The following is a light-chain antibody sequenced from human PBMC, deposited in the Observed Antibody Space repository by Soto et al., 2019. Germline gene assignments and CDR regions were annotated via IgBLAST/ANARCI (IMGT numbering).Light chain of an antibody. Sequence: IQMTQSPSTLSATEEDRVTMTCRASQSVSNWLAWYQQKPGKAPTLLIYDVSRLETGVPSRFSGLGSGTDFTFTISSLQPEDIATYYCQQYDNLPPGITFGPGTKVD. CDR2: DVS. CDR3: QQYDNLPPGIT. J-gene: IGKJ3*01. CDR1: QSVSNW. V-gene: IGKV1-5*01.